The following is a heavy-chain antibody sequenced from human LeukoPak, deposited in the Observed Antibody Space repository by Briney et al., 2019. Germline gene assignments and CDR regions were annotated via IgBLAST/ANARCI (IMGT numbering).Heavy chain of an antibody. D-gene: IGHD1-26*01. Sequence: SETLSLTCSVSGYSISSAYYWGWIRQPPGKGLEWIGSIYHSGTTYHNPSLKSRVTISVDTSKNQFSLKPNSVTAADTAVYYCARCVSGSYLYGWFDPWGQGTLVTVSS. CDR1: GYSISSAYY. J-gene: IGHJ5*02. V-gene: IGHV4-38-2*02. CDR3: ARCVSGSYLYGWFDP. CDR2: IYHSGTT.